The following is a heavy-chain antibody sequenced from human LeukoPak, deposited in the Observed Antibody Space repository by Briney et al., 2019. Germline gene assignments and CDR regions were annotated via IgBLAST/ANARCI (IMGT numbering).Heavy chain of an antibody. CDR1: GFTFSTYA. V-gene: IGHV3-64*01. Sequence: RGSLRLSRAASGFTFSTYAIYWVRQAPGKGLEYVSGISGNGRNTYYGNSVKRRFTIFRDDSNNRMYLQMGSMRDEDMGVYYCARVSSSGWYAFDCWGQGTMVTVSS. CDR3: ARVSSSGWYAFDC. J-gene: IGHJ3*01. D-gene: IGHD6-19*01. CDR2: ISGNGRNT.